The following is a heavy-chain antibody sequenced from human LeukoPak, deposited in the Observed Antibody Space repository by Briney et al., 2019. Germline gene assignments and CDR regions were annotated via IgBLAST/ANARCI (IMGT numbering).Heavy chain of an antibody. Sequence: ASVTVSCKASGYTFTSYDINWVRQATGQGLEWMGWMNPNSGNTGYAQKFQGRVTMTRNTSISTAYMELSSLRSEDTAVYYCARAIWFGELFVDYWGQGTLVTVSS. D-gene: IGHD3-10*01. V-gene: IGHV1-8*01. CDR3: ARAIWFGELFVDY. CDR2: MNPNSGNT. J-gene: IGHJ4*02. CDR1: GYTFTSYD.